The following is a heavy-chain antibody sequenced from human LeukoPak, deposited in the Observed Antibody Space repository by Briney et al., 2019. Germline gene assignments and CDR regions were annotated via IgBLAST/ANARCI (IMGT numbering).Heavy chain of an antibody. D-gene: IGHD1-26*01. J-gene: IGHJ5*02. Sequence: GGSLRLSCAASGFTFNVYSMNWVRQAPGKGLEWVSAISGSGGSTYYADSVKGRFTISRDNSKNTLYLQMNSLRAEDTAVYYCAKCGMFGIVGATGFDPWGQGTLVTVSS. CDR1: GFTFNVYS. CDR3: AKCGMFGIVGATGFDP. V-gene: IGHV3-23*01. CDR2: ISGSGGST.